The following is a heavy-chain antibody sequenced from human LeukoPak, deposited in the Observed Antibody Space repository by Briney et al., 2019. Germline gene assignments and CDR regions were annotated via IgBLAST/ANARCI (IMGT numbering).Heavy chain of an antibody. Sequence: SQTLSLTCAISGDSVSSNSAAWNWIRQSPSRGLEWLGRTYYRSKWYNDYAVSVKSRITINPDTSKNQFSLQLNSVTPEDTAVYYCARDRYTNGVCYNWFDPWGQGTLVTVSS. J-gene: IGHJ5*02. V-gene: IGHV6-1*01. CDR3: ARDRYTNGVCYNWFDP. CDR2: TYYRSKWYN. CDR1: GDSVSSNSAA. D-gene: IGHD2-8*01.